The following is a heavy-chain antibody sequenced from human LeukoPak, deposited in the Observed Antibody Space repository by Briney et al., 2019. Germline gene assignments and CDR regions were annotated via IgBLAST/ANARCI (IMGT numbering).Heavy chain of an antibody. D-gene: IGHD3-10*01. J-gene: IGHJ4*02. CDR2: MNPSSGKT. Sequence: ASVKVSCKASGYTFTSYDINWVRQATGQGLEWMGWMNPSSGKTGYAQKFQGRVTITRNTSISTVYMEMSSLKSEDTAVYYCARGYGTFDGDGEYWGPGTLVTVSS. CDR1: GYTFTSYD. V-gene: IGHV1-8*01. CDR3: ARGYGTFDGDGEY.